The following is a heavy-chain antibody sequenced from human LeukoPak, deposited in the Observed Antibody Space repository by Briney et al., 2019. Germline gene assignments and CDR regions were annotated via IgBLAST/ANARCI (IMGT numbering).Heavy chain of an antibody. CDR3: ASETRRGYSYGSPTDGFDI. Sequence: GGSLRLSCAASGFTFSHCSMNWVRQAPGKGLEWVSSISSSSSYIYYADSVRGRFTISRDNAKNSLYLQMNSLRAEDTAVYYCASETRRGYSYGSPTDGFDIWGQGTMVTVSS. D-gene: IGHD5-18*01. CDR2: ISSSSSYI. V-gene: IGHV3-21*01. CDR1: GFTFSHCS. J-gene: IGHJ3*02.